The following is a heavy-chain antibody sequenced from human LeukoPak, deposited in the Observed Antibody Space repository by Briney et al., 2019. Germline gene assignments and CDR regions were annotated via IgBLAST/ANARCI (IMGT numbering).Heavy chain of an antibody. CDR2: IYHSGST. V-gene: IGHV4-38-2*02. J-gene: IGHJ4*02. D-gene: IGHD1-1*01. Sequence: SETLSVTCAVSGYSISSDYYWGWIRQPPGKGLEWIGSIYHSGSTYYNPSLKSRVTISVDTSKNQFSLKVSSVTAADTAVYYCARDQGNVDGFDSWGQGTLVTVPS. CDR3: ARDQGNVDGFDS. CDR1: GYSISSDYY.